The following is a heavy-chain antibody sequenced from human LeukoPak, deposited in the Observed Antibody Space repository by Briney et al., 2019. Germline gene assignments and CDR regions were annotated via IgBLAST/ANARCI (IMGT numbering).Heavy chain of an antibody. CDR2: VYYGRSP. J-gene: IGHJ4*02. D-gene: IGHD6-25*01. CDR3: ARSSGTGTFSY. CDR1: GDSISRSTYY. Sequence: SETLSLTCTVSGDSISRSTYYWAWVRQPPGKGLEWIGSVYYGRSPYFNPSLESRATISVDTSKNHFSLKMSSVTAADTAVYYCARSSGTGTFSYWGQGTLVTVSS. V-gene: IGHV4-39*02.